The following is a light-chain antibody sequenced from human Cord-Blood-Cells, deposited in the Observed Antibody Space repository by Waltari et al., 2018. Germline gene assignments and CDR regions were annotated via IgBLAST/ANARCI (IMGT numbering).Light chain of an antibody. CDR3: QQYYSTPLT. V-gene: IGKV4-1*01. CDR1: QSVLYSSTNKNY. Sequence: DIVMTQSPDSLAVSLGERATINCKSSQSVLYSSTNKNYLAWYQQKPGQPPKLLIYWASTRESGVPDRFRGSGSGTDFTLTISSLQAEDVAVYYCQQYYSTPLTFGPGTKVDIK. CDR2: WAS. J-gene: IGKJ3*01.